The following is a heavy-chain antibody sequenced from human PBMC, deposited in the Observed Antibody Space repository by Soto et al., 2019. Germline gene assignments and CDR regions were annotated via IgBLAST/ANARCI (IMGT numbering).Heavy chain of an antibody. CDR1: GVTVSSDAYY. CDR3: ARYRFSGNRWSKFDY. J-gene: IGHJ4*02. Sequence: SETLSLTCTVSGVTVSSDAYYWSWIRQPPGKGLEWIGNIYHKGNTYYSPSLKSRLVIGLDTSKNQFSLRLSSVTAADTAVYYCARYRFSGNRWSKFDYWGQGTLVTVSS. V-gene: IGHV4-31*03. D-gene: IGHD3-16*02. CDR2: IYHKGNT.